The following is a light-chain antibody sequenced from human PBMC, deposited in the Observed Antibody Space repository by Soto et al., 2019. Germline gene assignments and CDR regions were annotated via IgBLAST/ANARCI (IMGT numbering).Light chain of an antibody. CDR2: GPS. V-gene: IGKV3-20*01. J-gene: IGKJ3*01. CDR1: QSVRSNY. Sequence: EVVLTQSPGTLSLSPGESATLSCRASQSVRSNYFAWYQQRPGQAPRLLVYGPSVRAAGIPDRFRGSGSPTDFDLTISRVEPEDFAVYFCHQFGMSPFTFGPGT. CDR3: HQFGMSPFT.